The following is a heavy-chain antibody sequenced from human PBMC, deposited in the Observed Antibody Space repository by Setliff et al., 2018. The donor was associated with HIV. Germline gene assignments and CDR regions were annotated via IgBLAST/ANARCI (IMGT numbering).Heavy chain of an antibody. V-gene: IGHV4-4*08. CDR1: GDSITSHY. D-gene: IGHD6-19*01. Sequence: SETLSLTCIVSGDSITSHYWSWIRQPPGKGLEWIGRIYTSGNTYYNPSLKSRVSISVDTSKRQFSLKLTSVTAGDSALYYCARRRGQKATGWYYFDFWGQGALVTVSS. J-gene: IGHJ4*02. CDR2: IYTSGNT. CDR3: ARRRGQKATGWYYFDF.